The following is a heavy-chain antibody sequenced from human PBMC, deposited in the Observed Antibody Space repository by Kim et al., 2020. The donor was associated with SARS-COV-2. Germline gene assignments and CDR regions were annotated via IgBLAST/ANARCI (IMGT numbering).Heavy chain of an antibody. D-gene: IGHD1-1*01. CDR1: GGSFSNYY. V-gene: IGHV4-59*08. CDR2: VYSSGST. J-gene: IGHJ4*03. CDR3: ARHRATGFFQY. Sequence: SETLSLTCIVSGGSFSNYYWSWIRQPPGKGLEWIGYVYSSGSTKYNHSLKSRLTISMDTSKRKFSLTLTSVNATDTAVYFGARHRATGFFQYWGHGSLVT.